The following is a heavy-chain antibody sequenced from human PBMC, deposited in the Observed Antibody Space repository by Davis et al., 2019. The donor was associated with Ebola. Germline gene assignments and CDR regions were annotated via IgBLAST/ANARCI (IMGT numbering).Heavy chain of an antibody. CDR3: ARATRPYYDSSGYDY. CDR2: ISAYNGNT. Sequence: AASVKVSCKASGYTFTSYGISWVRQAPGQGLEWMGWISAYNGNTNYAQKLQGRVTMTTDTSTSTAYMELRSLRSDDTAVYYCARATRPYYDSSGYDYWGQGTLVTVSS. V-gene: IGHV1-18*01. D-gene: IGHD3-22*01. J-gene: IGHJ4*02. CDR1: GYTFTSYG.